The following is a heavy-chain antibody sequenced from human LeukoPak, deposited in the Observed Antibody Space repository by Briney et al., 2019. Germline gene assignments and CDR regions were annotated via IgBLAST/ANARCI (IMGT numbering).Heavy chain of an antibody. CDR3: ASPPTVTTDGWFDP. Sequence: GGSLRLSCAASGFTFSSYWMSWVRQAPGKGLEWVANIKQDGSEKYYVDSVKGRFTISRDNAKNTLYLQMNSLRAEDTAVYYCASPPTVTTDGWFDPWGQGTLVTVSS. V-gene: IGHV3-7*01. CDR2: IKQDGSEK. CDR1: GFTFSSYW. D-gene: IGHD4-11*01. J-gene: IGHJ5*02.